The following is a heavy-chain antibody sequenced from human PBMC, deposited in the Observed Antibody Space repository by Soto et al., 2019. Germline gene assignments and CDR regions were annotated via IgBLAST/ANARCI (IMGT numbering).Heavy chain of an antibody. D-gene: IGHD3-22*01. V-gene: IGHV4-59*01. CDR3: ARDRPDYDSSGDAFDI. J-gene: IGHJ3*02. CDR2: IYYSGST. Sequence: SETLSLTCTVSGGSISSYNWSWIRQPPGKGLEWIGYIYYSGSTNYNPSLKSRVTISVDTSKNQFSLKLSSVTAADTAVYYCARDRPDYDSSGDAFDIWGQGTMVTVSS. CDR1: GGSISSYN.